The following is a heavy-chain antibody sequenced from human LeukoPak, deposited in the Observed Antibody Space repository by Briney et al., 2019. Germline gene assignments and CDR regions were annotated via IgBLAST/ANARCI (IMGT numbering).Heavy chain of an antibody. Sequence: ASVKVSCKASGGTFSSYAISWVRQAPGQGLEWMGGIIPIFGTANYAQKFQGRVTITADESTSTAYMELSSLRSEDTAVYYCARGHSGYGVFDYWGQGTLVTVSS. CDR1: GGTFSSYA. CDR2: IIPIFGTA. D-gene: IGHD5-12*01. CDR3: ARGHSGYGVFDY. V-gene: IGHV1-69*13. J-gene: IGHJ4*02.